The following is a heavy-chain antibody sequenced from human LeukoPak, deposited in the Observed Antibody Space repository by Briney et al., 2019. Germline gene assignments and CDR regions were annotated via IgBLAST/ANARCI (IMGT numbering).Heavy chain of an antibody. D-gene: IGHD4-23*01. CDR3: ARDLDYGGNSS. CDR1: GGTFSSYA. Sequence: EASVKVSCKASGGTFSSYAISWVRQAPGQELEWMGGIIPIFGTANYAQKFQGRVTTTTDESTSTAYMELSSLRSEDTAVYYCARDLDYGGNSSWGQGTLVTVSS. V-gene: IGHV1-69*05. J-gene: IGHJ4*02. CDR2: IIPIFGTA.